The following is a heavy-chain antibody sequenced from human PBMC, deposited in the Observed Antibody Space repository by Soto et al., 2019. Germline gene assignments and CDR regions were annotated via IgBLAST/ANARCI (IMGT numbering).Heavy chain of an antibody. V-gene: IGHV3-30*03. CDR1: GFTFRSYG. CDR3: LLRSVGTQADCIGVNCYLDH. CDR2: ISSDGSKK. D-gene: IGHD2-15*01. J-gene: IGHJ4*02. Sequence: QVQLVESGGGVVQPGRSLRLSCAASGFTFRSYGMHWLRQAPGKGLEWVAVISSDGSKKYYADSVKGRFTISRDNSRNTLHLQMNSLSTEDTAVYYWLLRSVGTQADCIGVNCYLDHWGQGTLVTVSS.